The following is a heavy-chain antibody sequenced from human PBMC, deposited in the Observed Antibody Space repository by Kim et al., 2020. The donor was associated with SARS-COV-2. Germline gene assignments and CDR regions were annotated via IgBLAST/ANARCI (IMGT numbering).Heavy chain of an antibody. Sequence: ASVKVSCKASGYTFTSYGISWVRQAPGQGLEWMGWISAYNGNTNYAQKLQGRVTMTTDTSTSTAYMELRSLRSDDTAVYYCARDRIRESIAVAVGGGKNWFDPWGQGTLVTVSS. CDR2: ISAYNGNT. V-gene: IGHV1-18*01. J-gene: IGHJ5*02. D-gene: IGHD6-19*01. CDR1: GYTFTSYG. CDR3: ARDRIRESIAVAVGGGKNWFDP.